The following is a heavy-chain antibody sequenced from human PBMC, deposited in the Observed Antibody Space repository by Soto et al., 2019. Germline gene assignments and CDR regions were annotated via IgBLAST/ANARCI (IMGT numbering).Heavy chain of an antibody. CDR1: GDTFSDYY. J-gene: IGHJ4*02. CDR3: ARGGHVVVVTAALDY. CDR2: VNPSGGHT. V-gene: IGHV1-46*01. D-gene: IGHD2-21*02. Sequence: QVQLMQSGAEVKKPGASVKVSCKASGDTFSDYYIHWVRQAPGQGLEWLGTVNPSGGHTTYSQHFLCRVTMTRDTSTSTIHMELTSRTSEDTAVYYCARGGHVVVVTAALDYWGQGTLVTVSS.